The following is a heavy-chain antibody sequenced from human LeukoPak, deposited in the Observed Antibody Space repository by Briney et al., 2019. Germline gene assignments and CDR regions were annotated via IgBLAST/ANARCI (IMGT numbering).Heavy chain of an antibody. J-gene: IGHJ4*02. CDR2: ISKDGSST. CDR3: AREAPRTGAYDY. Sequence: GGSLRLSCAASASTFSSNWMHWVRQAPGKGLVWISRISKDGSSTNYADSVKGRFTISRDNAKNTLYLQMNSLRAEDTAVFHCAREAPRTGAYDYWGQGTLVTVSS. D-gene: IGHD3/OR15-3a*01. CDR1: ASTFSSNW. V-gene: IGHV3-74*01.